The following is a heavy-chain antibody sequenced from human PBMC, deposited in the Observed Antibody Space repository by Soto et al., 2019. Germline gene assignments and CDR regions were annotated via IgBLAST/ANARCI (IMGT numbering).Heavy chain of an antibody. J-gene: IGHJ6*02. CDR2: IYYSGST. CDR3: ARDSSYGMDV. CDR1: GYIFINYY. V-gene: IGHV4-59*01. Sequence: SCKASGYIFINYYWSWIRQPPGKGLEWIGYIYYSGSTNYNPSLKSRVTISVDTSKNQFSLKLSSVTAADTAVYYCARDSSYGMDVWGQGTTVTVSS.